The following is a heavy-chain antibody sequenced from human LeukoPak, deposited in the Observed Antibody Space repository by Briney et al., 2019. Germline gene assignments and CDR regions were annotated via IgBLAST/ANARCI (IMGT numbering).Heavy chain of an antibody. Sequence: GGSLRLSCAASGFTFSDYRMNWVRQAPGKGLEWISYISNDLSTIHYAASVKGRFTISRDNARNSLYLQMDSLRAEDTAVYYCARDPLVVPAAILSWGQGTLVTVSS. D-gene: IGHD2-2*02. V-gene: IGHV3-48*04. J-gene: IGHJ5*02. CDR3: ARDPLVVPAAILS. CDR1: GFTFSDYR. CDR2: ISNDLSTI.